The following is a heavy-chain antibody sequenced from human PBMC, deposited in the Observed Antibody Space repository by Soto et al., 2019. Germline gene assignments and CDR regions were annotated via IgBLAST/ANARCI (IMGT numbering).Heavy chain of an antibody. Sequence: SETLSLTCAVYGGSFSGYYWSWIRQPPGKGLEWIGEINHSGSTNYNPSLKSRVTISVDTSKNQFSLKLSSVTAADTAAYYCARCGYVYIWGSYRYYYYYLNVWGKGTTVTVSS. CDR3: ARCGYVYIWGSYRYYYYYLNV. CDR2: INHSGST. D-gene: IGHD3-16*02. CDR1: GGSFSGYY. V-gene: IGHV4-34*01. J-gene: IGHJ6*03.